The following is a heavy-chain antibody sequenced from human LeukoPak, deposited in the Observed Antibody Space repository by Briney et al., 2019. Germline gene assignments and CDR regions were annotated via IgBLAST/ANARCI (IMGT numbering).Heavy chain of an antibody. D-gene: IGHD6-13*01. V-gene: IGHV3-30-3*01. Sequence: GGSLRLSCAASGFTFSSYDMHWVRQAPGKGLEWVALISYDGSIKYYADSVKDRFTISRDNAKNSLYLQMNSLRAEDMALYYCAKGRSLYSSSWFDYWGQGTLVTVSS. CDR2: ISYDGSIK. J-gene: IGHJ4*02. CDR1: GFTFSSYD. CDR3: AKGRSLYSSSWFDY.